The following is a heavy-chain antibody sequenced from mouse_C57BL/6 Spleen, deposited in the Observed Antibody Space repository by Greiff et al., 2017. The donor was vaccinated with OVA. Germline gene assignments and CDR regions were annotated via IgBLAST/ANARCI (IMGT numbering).Heavy chain of an antibody. J-gene: IGHJ4*01. V-gene: IGHV1-59*01. CDR2: IDPSDSYT. CDR1: GYTFTSYW. CDR3: ARLGLRGAMDY. Sequence: QVQLQQPGAELVRPGTSVKLSCKASGYTFTSYWMHWVKQRPGQGLEWIGVIDPSDSYTNYNQKFKGKATLTVDTSSSTAYMQLSSLTSEDAAVDYYARLGLRGAMDYWGQGTSVTVSS. D-gene: IGHD2-4*01.